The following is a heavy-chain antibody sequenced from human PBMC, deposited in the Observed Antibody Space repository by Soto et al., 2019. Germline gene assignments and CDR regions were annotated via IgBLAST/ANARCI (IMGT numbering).Heavy chain of an antibody. J-gene: IGHJ6*02. CDR1: GYTFTSYG. V-gene: IGHV1-18*01. CDR2: ISAYKGNT. D-gene: IGHD2-2*01. CDR3: ARFGYCSSTSCDYYYYNGMDV. Sequence: ASVKVSCKASGYTFTSYGISWVRQAPGQGLERMGWISAYKGNTNYAQKFQGRVTMTTDTSTSTAYMELRSLRSDDTAVYYCARFGYCSSTSCDYYYYNGMDVWGQGTTVTVS.